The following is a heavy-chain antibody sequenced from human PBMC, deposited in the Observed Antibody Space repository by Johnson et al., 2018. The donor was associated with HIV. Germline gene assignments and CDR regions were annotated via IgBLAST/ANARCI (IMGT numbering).Heavy chain of an antibody. CDR1: GFTFSSYA. Sequence: VQLVESGGGVVQPGRSLRLSCGASGFTFSSYAMHWVRQAPGKGLEWVAVISYDGSNKYYADSVKGRFTISRDNSKNTLYLQMNSLRAEDTAVYYCARDPDDYGGRDAFDIWGQGTMVTVSS. CDR3: ARDPDDYGGRDAFDI. D-gene: IGHD4-23*01. J-gene: IGHJ3*02. CDR2: ISYDGSNK. V-gene: IGHV3-30*04.